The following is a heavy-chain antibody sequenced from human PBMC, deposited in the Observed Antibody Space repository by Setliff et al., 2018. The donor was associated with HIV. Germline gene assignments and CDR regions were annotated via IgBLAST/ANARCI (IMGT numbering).Heavy chain of an antibody. CDR2: IYYSGST. J-gene: IGHJ4*02. CDR1: GGSIRSYY. CDR3: AISNFWSGYSTSPPDY. Sequence: PSETLSLTCTVSGGSIRSYYWSWIRQPPGKGLEWIGYIYYSGSTNYNPSLKSRVTISVDTSQNQFSLKMSSVTAADTAVYYCAISNFWSGYSTSPPDYWGQGTLVTVSS. V-gene: IGHV4-59*01. D-gene: IGHD3-3*01.